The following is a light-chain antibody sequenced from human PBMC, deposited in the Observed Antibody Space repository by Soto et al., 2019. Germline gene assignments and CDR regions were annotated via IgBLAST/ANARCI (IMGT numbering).Light chain of an antibody. J-gene: IGKJ5*01. CDR2: DAS. Sequence: DLQMTQSPSSLSASVGDRVTITCRASQDISNYLNWYQQRPGKAPKLLIYDASNLERGVPSRFSGTRSGTHFTFAITSLQPEDVATYDCQQSDSLPITVGQGTRLEI. CDR3: QQSDSLPIT. V-gene: IGKV1-33*01. CDR1: QDISNY.